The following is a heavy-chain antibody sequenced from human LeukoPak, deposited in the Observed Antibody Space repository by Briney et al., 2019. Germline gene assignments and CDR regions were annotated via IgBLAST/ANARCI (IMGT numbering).Heavy chain of an antibody. V-gene: IGHV3-15*01. J-gene: IGHJ4*02. D-gene: IGHD4-17*01. CDR2: IKRKSDGGTT. Sequence: GESLRLSCAASGFTFSYAWMSWVRQAPGKGPEWVGHIKRKSDGGTTGYAAPVNGRFTISRDDSQNTLFLEMNSLKIEDTAVYYCTTDNDYGDYGLDYWGQGTLVTVSS. CDR3: TTDNDYGDYGLDY. CDR1: GFTFSYAW.